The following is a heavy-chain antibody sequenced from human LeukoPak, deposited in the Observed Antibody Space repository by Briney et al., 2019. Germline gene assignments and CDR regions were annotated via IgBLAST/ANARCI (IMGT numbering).Heavy chain of an antibody. CDR3: AREGWDDVQGPFDS. D-gene: IGHD1-1*01. Sequence: TGGSERLSCAASGFTFSTYWMSWIRQAPGKGLEWVANIKQDGSEKYYVGSVKGRFTISRDNTKNSLYLQMNSLRAQDTAVYYCAREGWDDVQGPFDSWGQGSLVTVSS. CDR1: GFTFSTYW. CDR2: IKQDGSEK. J-gene: IGHJ5*01. V-gene: IGHV3-7*01.